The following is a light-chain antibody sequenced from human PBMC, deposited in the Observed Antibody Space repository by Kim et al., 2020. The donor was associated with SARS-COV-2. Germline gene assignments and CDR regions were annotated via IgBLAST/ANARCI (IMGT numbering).Light chain of an antibody. CDR1: SSDVGSYNL. CDR2: EGS. V-gene: IGLV2-23*01. Sequence: GQSITTSCTGTSSDVGSYNLVSWYQQHPGKAPKLMIYEGSKRPSGVSNRFSGSKSGNTASLTISGLQAEDEADYYCCSYAGSSTWVFGGGTKLTVL. J-gene: IGLJ3*02. CDR3: CSYAGSSTWV.